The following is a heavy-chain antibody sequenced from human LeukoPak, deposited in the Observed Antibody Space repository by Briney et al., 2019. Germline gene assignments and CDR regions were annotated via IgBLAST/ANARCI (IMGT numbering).Heavy chain of an antibody. V-gene: IGHV4-34*01. Sequence: SETLSLTCAVSGVSFSGYYWSWIRQPPGKGLEWIGEIGHSGSTNYSPSLKSRVTISVDTSKNQFSLNLSSVTAADTAVYYCARALVRATMVWYFDLWGRGTLVTVSS. CDR3: ARALVRATMVWYFDL. D-gene: IGHD5-12*01. CDR1: GVSFSGYY. CDR2: IGHSGST. J-gene: IGHJ2*01.